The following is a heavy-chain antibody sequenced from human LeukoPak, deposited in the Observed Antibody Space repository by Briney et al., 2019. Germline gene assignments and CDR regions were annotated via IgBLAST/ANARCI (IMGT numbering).Heavy chain of an antibody. CDR2: INPNSGGT. CDR3: ATVHHRYYDFWSGYYTTNY. V-gene: IGHV1-2*02. J-gene: IGHJ4*02. CDR1: GYTFTDYY. D-gene: IGHD3-3*01. Sequence: ASVKVSCKASGYTFTDYYMHWVRQAPGQGLEWMGWINPNSGGTNYAQKFQGRVTMTRDTSISTAYMGLSRLRSDDTAVYYCATVHHRYYDFWSGYYTTNYWGQGTLVTVSS.